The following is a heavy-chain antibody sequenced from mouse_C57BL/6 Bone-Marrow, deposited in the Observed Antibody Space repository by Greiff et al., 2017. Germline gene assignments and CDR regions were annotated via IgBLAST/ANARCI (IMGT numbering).Heavy chain of an antibody. CDR2: IHPSDSDT. J-gene: IGHJ2*01. D-gene: IGHD5-1*01. CDR1: GYTFTSYW. V-gene: IGHV1-74*01. CDR3: AINTPVEEYNFYN. Sequence: VQLQQPGAELVKPGASVKVSCKASGYTFTSYWMHWVKQRPGQGLEWIGRIHPSDSDTNYNQKFKGKDTLTVDKSSSTAYMQLSSLTSEDSAVXYSAINTPVEEYNFYNRGEGATLTESS.